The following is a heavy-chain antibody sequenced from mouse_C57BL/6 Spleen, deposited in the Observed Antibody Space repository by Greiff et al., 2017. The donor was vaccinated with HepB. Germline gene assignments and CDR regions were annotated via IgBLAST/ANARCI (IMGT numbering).Heavy chain of an antibody. J-gene: IGHJ3*01. Sequence: QVQLQQSGPELVKPGASVKISCKASGYAFGSSWMNWWKQRPGKVLDWIGRIYPGDGDTNYNGKFKGKATLTADKSSSTAYMQLSSLTSEDSAVYFCARSAGTTVVAPFAYWGQGTLVTVSA. D-gene: IGHD1-1*01. V-gene: IGHV1-82*01. CDR1: GYAFGSSW. CDR2: IYPGDGDT. CDR3: ARSAGTTVVAPFAY.